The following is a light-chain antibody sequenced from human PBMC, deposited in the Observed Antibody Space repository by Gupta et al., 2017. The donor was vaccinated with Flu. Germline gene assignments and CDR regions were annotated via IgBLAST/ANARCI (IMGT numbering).Light chain of an antibody. CDR1: QSISTW. Sequence: DIQMTQSPSPLSASVGDTVTITCRASQSISTWLAWYQQKPGKAPKVLIYKASRLHSGVPSRVSGGGSGTEFTLTISSLEADDFATYYCQHYNISSRTFGQGTKVEIK. CDR3: QHYNISSRT. CDR2: KAS. J-gene: IGKJ1*01. V-gene: IGKV1-5*03.